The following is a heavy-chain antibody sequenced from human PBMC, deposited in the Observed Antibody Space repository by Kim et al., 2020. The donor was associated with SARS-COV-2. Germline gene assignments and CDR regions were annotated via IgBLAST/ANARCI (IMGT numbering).Heavy chain of an antibody. CDR3: ARFTMVRGVVGY. J-gene: IGHJ4*02. D-gene: IGHD3-10*01. Sequence: KYSQKFQGRVTITRDTSASTAYMELSSLRSEDTAVYYCARFTMVRGVVGYWGQGTLVTVSS. V-gene: IGHV1-3*01.